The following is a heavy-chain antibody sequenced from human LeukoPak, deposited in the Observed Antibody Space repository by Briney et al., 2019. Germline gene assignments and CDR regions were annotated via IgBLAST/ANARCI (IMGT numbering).Heavy chain of an antibody. CDR1: GGSISSAGYY. D-gene: IGHD3-10*01. CDR2: IYYSGST. V-gene: IGHV4-31*03. Sequence: SETLSLTCTVSGGSISSAGYYWSWIRQPPGKGLEWIGYIYYSGSTYYNPSLKSRVTISVDTSKNQFSLKLSSVTAADTAVYYCAREGYYGSGSVDYWGQGTLVTVSS. J-gene: IGHJ4*02. CDR3: AREGYYGSGSVDY.